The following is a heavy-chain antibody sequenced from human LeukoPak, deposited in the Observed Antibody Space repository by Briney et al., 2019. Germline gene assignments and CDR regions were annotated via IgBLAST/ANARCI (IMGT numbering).Heavy chain of an antibody. J-gene: IGHJ5*02. CDR2: INWNGGST. V-gene: IGHV3-20*04. CDR1: GFTFDDYG. Sequence: GGSLRLSRAASGFTFDDYGMSWVRQAPGKGLEWVSGINWNGGSTGYADSVKGRFTISRDNSKNMLYLQMNSLRAEDTAVYYCAGGPKQQLLWGRASNGFDPWGQGTLVTVSS. D-gene: IGHD2-2*01. CDR3: AGGPKQQLLWGRASNGFDP.